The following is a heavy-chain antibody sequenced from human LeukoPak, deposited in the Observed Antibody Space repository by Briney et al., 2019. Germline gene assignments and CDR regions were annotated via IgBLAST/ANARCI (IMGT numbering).Heavy chain of an antibody. D-gene: IGHD2-8*01. CDR2: IYYSGRTSYNPSYSSGST. V-gene: IGHV4-61*01. CDR3: ARASGVSSYLLPI. J-gene: IGHJ4*02. CDR1: GGSVSSGRYY. Sequence: SETLSLTCTVSGGSVSSGRYYWRWIRQPPGKGLEWIGYIYYSGRTSYNPSYSSGSTNYNPSLTSRVTISIDTSKNQFSLRLNSVTAADTAVYYCARASGVSSYLLPIWGQGTLVTVSS.